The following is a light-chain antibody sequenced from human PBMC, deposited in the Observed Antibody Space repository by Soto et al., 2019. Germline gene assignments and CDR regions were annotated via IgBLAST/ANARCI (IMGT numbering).Light chain of an antibody. Sequence: QSALTQPRSVSGSPGQSVTVSCIGTSSDVGGYKSVSWYQQYPGKAPKLMIYDVSERPSGVPNRFSGSKSGNTASLTISGLQAEDEADYYCSSYTSSSTSVFGGGTKLTVL. CDR2: DVS. CDR1: SSDVGGYKS. V-gene: IGLV2-11*01. CDR3: SSYTSSSTSV. J-gene: IGLJ2*01.